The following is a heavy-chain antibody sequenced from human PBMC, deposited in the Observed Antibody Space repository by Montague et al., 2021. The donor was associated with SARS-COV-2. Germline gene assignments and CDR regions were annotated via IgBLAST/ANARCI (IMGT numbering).Heavy chain of an antibody. J-gene: IGHJ4*02. D-gene: IGHD3-16*02. CDR1: GFTFSSYG. CDR2: ISYDGSTT. V-gene: IGHV3-30*03. Sequence: SLRLSCAASGFTFSSYGMHWVRQAPGKGLEWVAVISYDGSTTYYADSVKGRFTISRDNSKNTLYLQMNSLRGEDTAVYYCARDSMITFGGLITSEAYYFDYGGQGTLVTVSS. CDR3: ARDSMITFGGLITSEAYYFDY.